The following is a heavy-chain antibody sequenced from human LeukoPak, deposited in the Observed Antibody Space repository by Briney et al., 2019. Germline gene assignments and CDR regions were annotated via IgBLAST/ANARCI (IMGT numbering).Heavy chain of an antibody. CDR1: GFTLSSYA. D-gene: IGHD4-23*01. V-gene: IGHV3-30*01. Sequence: PGRSLRLSCAASGFTLSSYAMHWVRQAPGKGLEWVAVISYDGSNKYYADSVKGRFTISRDNSKNTLYLQMNSLRAEDTAVYYCARETTVVTGDYWGQGTLVTVSS. CDR3: ARETTVVTGDY. J-gene: IGHJ4*02. CDR2: ISYDGSNK.